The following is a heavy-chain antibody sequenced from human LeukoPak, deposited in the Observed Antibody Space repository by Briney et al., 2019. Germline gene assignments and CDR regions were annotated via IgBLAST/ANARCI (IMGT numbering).Heavy chain of an antibody. CDR3: AKGGIVSVSPFFDY. V-gene: IGHV3-23*01. CDR2: ISGSGGST. J-gene: IGHJ4*02. CDR1: GFTFSSYA. Sequence: PGGSLRLSCAASGFTFSSYAMSWVRQAPGKGLEWVSAISGSGGSTYYADSVKGRFAISRDNSKNTLYLQMNSLRAEDTAVYYCAKGGIVSVSPFFDYWGQGTLVTVSS. D-gene: IGHD1-26*01.